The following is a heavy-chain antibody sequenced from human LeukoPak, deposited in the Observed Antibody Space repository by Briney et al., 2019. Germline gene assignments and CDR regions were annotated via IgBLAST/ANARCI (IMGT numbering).Heavy chain of an antibody. V-gene: IGHV3-33*01. CDR2: IWHDGSNT. CDR1: GFTFKNYG. J-gene: IGHJ4*02. D-gene: IGHD6-19*01. CDR3: SRGNPPKCHGGCFDS. Sequence: GGSMRLSCAASGFTFKNYGMHWVRQAPGKGLEWLAVIWHDGSNTRYTDSVKGRFTISRDDSKNTVYLQMNSLRAEDTAVYYCSRGNPPKCHGGCFDSWGQGTLVTASS.